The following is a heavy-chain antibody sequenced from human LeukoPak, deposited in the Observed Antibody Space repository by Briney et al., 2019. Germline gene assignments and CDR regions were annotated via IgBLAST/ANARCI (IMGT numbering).Heavy chain of an antibody. CDR3: ARGGALGPPYFDY. V-gene: IGHV4-31*03. CDR1: GGSISSGGYY. CDR2: IYYSGST. Sequence: SETLSLTCTVSGGSISSGGYYWSWIRQHPGKGLEWIGYIYYSGSTYYNPSLKSRVTISVGTSKNQFSLKLSSVTAADTAVYCCARGGALGPPYFDYWGQGTLVTVSS. D-gene: IGHD3-16*01. J-gene: IGHJ4*02.